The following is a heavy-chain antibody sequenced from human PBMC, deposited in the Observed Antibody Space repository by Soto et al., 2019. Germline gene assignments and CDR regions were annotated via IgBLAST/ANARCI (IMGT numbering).Heavy chain of an antibody. D-gene: IGHD2-8*01. CDR2: ISGSNSDK. J-gene: IGHJ4*02. CDR1: GFTFINFG. CDR3: AKYLLMDPSSIFDC. Sequence: PGGSLRLSCAASGFTFINFGMAWVRQGPGKGLEWVSAISGSNSDKWYTDSLEGRFTISRDNSKNTLYLEMNNLRADDSAVYYCAKYLLMDPSSIFDCWGQGAPVTVYS. V-gene: IGHV3-23*01.